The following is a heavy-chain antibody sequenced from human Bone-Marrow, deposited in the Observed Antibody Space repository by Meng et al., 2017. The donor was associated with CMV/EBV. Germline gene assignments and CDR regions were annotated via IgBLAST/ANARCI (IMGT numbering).Heavy chain of an antibody. CDR2: IYPGDSDT. CDR1: GYSFTSYW. J-gene: IGHJ5*02. V-gene: IGHV5-51*01. CDR3: ARCEWELLSWWFDP. Sequence: SGYSFTSYWIGWVRQMPGKGLEWMGIIYPGDSDTRYSPSFQGQVTISADKSISTAYLQWSSLKASDTAMYHCARCEWELLSWWFDPWGQGTLVTVSS. D-gene: IGHD1-26*01.